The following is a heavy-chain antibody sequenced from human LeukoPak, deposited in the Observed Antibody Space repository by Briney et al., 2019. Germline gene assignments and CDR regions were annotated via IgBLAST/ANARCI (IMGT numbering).Heavy chain of an antibody. CDR1: GGSISSYY. CDR2: IYYSGRT. V-gene: IGHV4-59*08. CDR3: ARHSSQGDNWFDP. Sequence: PSETLSLTCTVSGGSISSYYWSWIRQPPGRGPEWLGYIYYSGRTLYNSSLKSRVTISVDTSKNQFYLKLTSVTAADTAVYYCARHSSQGDNWFDPWGQGTLITVSS. J-gene: IGHJ5*02.